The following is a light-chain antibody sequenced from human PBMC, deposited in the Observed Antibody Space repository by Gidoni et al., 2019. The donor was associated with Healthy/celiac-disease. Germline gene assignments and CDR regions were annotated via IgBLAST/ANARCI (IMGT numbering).Light chain of an antibody. V-gene: IGLV3-1*01. CDR2: QDS. CDR1: KLGDKY. Sequence: SSELTQPPSVSVSPGQTASITCSGDKLGDKYACWYQQKPGQSPVLVIYQDSKRPSGIPERFSGSNSGNTDTLTISGTQAMDEADYYCQAWDSSTVVFGGGTKLTVL. CDR3: QAWDSSTVV. J-gene: IGLJ2*01.